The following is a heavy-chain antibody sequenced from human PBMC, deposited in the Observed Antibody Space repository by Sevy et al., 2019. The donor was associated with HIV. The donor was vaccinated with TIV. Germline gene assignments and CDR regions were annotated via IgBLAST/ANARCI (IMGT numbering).Heavy chain of an antibody. CDR3: AKDGILAIFGVVIRYGMDV. D-gene: IGHD3-3*01. CDR1: GFTFSSYG. Sequence: GGSLRLSCAASGFTFSSYGMHWVRQAPGKGLEWVAVISYDGSNKYYADSVKGRFTISRDNSKNTLYLQMNSLRAEDTVVYYCAKDGILAIFGVVIRYGMDVWGQGTTVTVSS. J-gene: IGHJ6*02. CDR2: ISYDGSNK. V-gene: IGHV3-30*18.